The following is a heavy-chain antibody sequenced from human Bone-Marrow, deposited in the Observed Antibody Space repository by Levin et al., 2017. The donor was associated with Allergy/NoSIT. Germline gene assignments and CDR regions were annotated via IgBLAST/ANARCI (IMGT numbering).Heavy chain of an antibody. V-gene: IGHV3-30-3*01. Sequence: GGSLRLSCAASGFTFSSYAMHWVRQAPGKGLEWVAVISYDGSNKYYADSVKGRFTISRDNSKNTLYLQMNSLRAEDTAVYYCARELRSIQLSVLDYWGQGTLVTVSS. CDR3: ARELRSIQLSVLDY. D-gene: IGHD5-18*01. CDR2: ISYDGSNK. J-gene: IGHJ4*02. CDR1: GFTFSSYA.